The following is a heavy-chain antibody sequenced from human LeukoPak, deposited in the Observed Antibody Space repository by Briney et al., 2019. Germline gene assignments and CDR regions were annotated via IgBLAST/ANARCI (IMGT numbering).Heavy chain of an antibody. CDR1: GFTFSDYY. V-gene: IGHV3-11*04. CDR3: ARDCTSCYGMDY. D-gene: IGHD2-2*01. Sequence: GGSLRLSCATSGFTFSDYYMSWIRQAPGKGLEWLSYISGDGGDINYADPVGGRFTVSRDNAKNALYLQMNSLRAEDTAVYYCARDCTSCYGMDYWGQGTLVTVSS. CDR2: ISGDGGDI. J-gene: IGHJ4*02.